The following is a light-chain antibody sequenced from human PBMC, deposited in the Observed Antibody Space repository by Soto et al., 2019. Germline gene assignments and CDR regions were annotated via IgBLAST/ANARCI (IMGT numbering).Light chain of an antibody. CDR2: EDR. J-gene: IGLJ6*01. Sequence: QSALTQPASVSVSTGQSITVSCTGTNTDVGGYKYVSWYQHRPSKAPRLMMYEDRNRLSGVSNRFSGSKSGNTASLTISGLQSEDEADYYCTSYTPTGAHVFGSGTKLTVL. CDR3: TSYTPTGAHV. CDR1: NTDVGGYKY. V-gene: IGLV2-14*01.